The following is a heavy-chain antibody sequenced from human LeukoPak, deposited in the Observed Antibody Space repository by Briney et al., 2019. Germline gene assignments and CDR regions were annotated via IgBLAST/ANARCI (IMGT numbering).Heavy chain of an antibody. J-gene: IGHJ4*02. D-gene: IGHD5-18*01. CDR1: GFTFSSYA. V-gene: IGHV3-30*04. CDR2: ISYDGSNK. Sequence: GGSLKLSCAASGFTFSSYAMHWVRQAPGKGLEWVAVISYDGSNKYYADSVKGRFTISRDNSKNTLYLQMNSLRAEDTAVYYCASPDTAMVYKGSDFDYWGQGTLVTVSS. CDR3: ASPDTAMVYKGSDFDY.